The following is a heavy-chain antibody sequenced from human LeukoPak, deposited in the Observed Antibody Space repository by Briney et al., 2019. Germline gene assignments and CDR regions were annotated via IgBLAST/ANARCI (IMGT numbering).Heavy chain of an antibody. D-gene: IGHD3-22*01. CDR3: ARGAYYYESAS. CDR1: GGSISSYY. V-gene: IGHV4-4*07. J-gene: IGHJ4*02. CDR2: TYTSGTI. Sequence: SETLSLTCTVSGGSISSYYWSWIRQPAGKGLEWIGRTYTSGTINYTPSLKSRVTMSVDTSKNQLSLKLSSVTAADTAVYYCARGAYYYESASWGQGALVTVSS.